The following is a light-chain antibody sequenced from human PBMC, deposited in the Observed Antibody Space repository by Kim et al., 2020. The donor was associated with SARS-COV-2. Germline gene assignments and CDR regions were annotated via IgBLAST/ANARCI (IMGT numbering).Light chain of an antibody. CDR2: GAS. J-gene: IGKJ4*01. Sequence: VSPGDRPTLSCRSSQGVNTNLAWYPRKPGQAPIRLIYGASPRAPGIPARFSGSGSGTDFTLTISSLQSEDFALYYCQQYNNWPLTFGGGTKVEIK. CDR1: QGVNTN. V-gene: IGKV3-15*01. CDR3: QQYNNWPLT.